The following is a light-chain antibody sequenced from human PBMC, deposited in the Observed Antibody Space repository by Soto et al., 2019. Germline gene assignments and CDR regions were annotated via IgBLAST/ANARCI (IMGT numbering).Light chain of an antibody. Sequence: QSALTQPASVSGSPGQSITISCTGTSSDVGTYNFVSWYQQHPGKAPKLMIYDVSNRPSGVSNRFSGSKSGDTASLTISGRQADDEAAYYCCSYTSTNTFVFGGGTKVTVL. J-gene: IGLJ2*01. CDR2: DVS. V-gene: IGLV2-14*03. CDR3: CSYTSTNTFV. CDR1: SSDVGTYNF.